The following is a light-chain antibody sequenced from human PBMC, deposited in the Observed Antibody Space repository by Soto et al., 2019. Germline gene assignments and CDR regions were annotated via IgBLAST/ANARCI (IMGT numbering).Light chain of an antibody. J-gene: IGKJ3*01. CDR3: QPYGSSPFT. CDR1: QSVSSSF. V-gene: IGKV3-20*01. Sequence: EIVLTQSPGTLSLSPGQRATLSCRASQSVSSSFLAWYQQKPGQAPRLLIYGASSRATGIPDRFSGSGSGTDFTLTISRLEPEDFEVYYFQPYGSSPFTFGPGTKVDIK. CDR2: GAS.